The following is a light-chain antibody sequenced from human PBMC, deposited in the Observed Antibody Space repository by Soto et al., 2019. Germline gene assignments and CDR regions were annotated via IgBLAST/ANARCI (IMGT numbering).Light chain of an antibody. V-gene: IGKV4-1*01. CDR2: WAS. CDR3: QQHYSSPYT. CDR1: QSVFYDSNNMNY. J-gene: IGKJ2*01. Sequence: DIVMTQSPASLALSLGERATINCKSSQSVFYDSNNMNYLAWYQQRPGQPPKLLIYWASTRHSGVPDRISGSGSGTDFTLTISSLQADDVGVYYCQQHYSSPYTFGQGTKLEI.